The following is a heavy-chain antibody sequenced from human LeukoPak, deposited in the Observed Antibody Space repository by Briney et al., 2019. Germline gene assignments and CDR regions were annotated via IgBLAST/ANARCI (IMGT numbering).Heavy chain of an antibody. V-gene: IGHV3-23*01. CDR1: GFTFSNAW. Sequence: GGSLRLSCAASGFTFSNAWMSWVRQAPGKGLEWVSTISGSGDSTYYADSVKGRFTISRENSKNTLYLQMDSLRAEDTAIYYCAKRIVDSSGYLRYFQHWGQGTLVTVSS. J-gene: IGHJ1*01. CDR2: ISGSGDST. D-gene: IGHD3-22*01. CDR3: AKRIVDSSGYLRYFQH.